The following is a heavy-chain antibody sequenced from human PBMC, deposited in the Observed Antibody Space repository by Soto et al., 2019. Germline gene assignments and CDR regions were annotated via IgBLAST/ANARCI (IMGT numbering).Heavy chain of an antibody. J-gene: IGHJ4*02. D-gene: IGHD1-26*01. CDR1: GGSISSGGYY. CDR2: IYYSGST. V-gene: IGHV4-31*03. Sequence: ASETLSLTCTVSGGSISSGGYYWSWIRQHPGKGLEWIGYIYYSGSTYYNPSLKSRVTISVDTSKNQFSLKLSSVTAADTAVYYCAREGGGSYLLDYWGQGTLVTVSS. CDR3: AREGGGSYLLDY.